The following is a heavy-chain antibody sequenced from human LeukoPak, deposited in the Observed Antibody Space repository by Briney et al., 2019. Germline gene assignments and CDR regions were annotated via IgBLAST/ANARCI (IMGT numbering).Heavy chain of an antibody. Sequence: GGSLRLSCTASGFTFSKYAMSWVRQAPGKGLEWVSAISGSGGSTYYADSVKGRFTISRDNSKNTLYLQVNSLRAEDTAVYYCARSLVGDDSSGYYYAFDYWGQGTLVTVSS. V-gene: IGHV3-23*01. CDR2: ISGSGGST. CDR1: GFTFSKYA. CDR3: ARSLVGDDSSGYYYAFDY. J-gene: IGHJ4*02. D-gene: IGHD3-22*01.